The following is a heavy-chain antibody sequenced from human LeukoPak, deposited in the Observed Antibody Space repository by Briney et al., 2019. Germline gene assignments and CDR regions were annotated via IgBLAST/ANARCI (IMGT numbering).Heavy chain of an antibody. CDR2: IGTAGDT. D-gene: IGHD3-10*01. J-gene: IGHJ4*02. V-gene: IGHV3-13*01. Sequence: PGGSLRLSCAASGFTFSDYDMHWVRQATGKGLEWVSAIGTAGDTYYTGSVKGRFTISRENAKNSLYLQMNSLRAEDTAVYYCARVGRLLWFGELYYFDYWGQGTLVTVSS. CDR3: ARVGRLLWFGELYYFDY. CDR1: GFTFSDYD.